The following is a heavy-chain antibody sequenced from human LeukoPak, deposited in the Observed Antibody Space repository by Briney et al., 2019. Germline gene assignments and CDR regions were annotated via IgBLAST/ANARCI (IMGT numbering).Heavy chain of an antibody. D-gene: IGHD3-9*01. CDR1: GYSFTSYW. V-gene: IGHV5-51*01. CDR2: IYPGDSDT. Sequence: GEPLKISCKGSGYSFTSYWSGWVGQLPGKGLEGMRIIYPGDSDTRYSPFFQGQVTISADKSISTAYQQWSSLKVSDTAMYYCAIWVYYDILTGYGLFDYWGQGTLVTVSS. J-gene: IGHJ4*02. CDR3: AIWVYYDILTGYGLFDY.